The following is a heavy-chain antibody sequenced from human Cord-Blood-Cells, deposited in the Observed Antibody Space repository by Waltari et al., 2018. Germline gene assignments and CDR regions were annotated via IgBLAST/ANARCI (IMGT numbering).Heavy chain of an antibody. CDR1: GFTFSSYE. Sequence: EVQLVESGGGLVQPGGSLRLSCAASGFTFSSYEMNWVRQAPGKGLEWVSYISSSGSTIYYADSVKGRFTISRDNAKNSLYLQMNSLRAEDTAVYYCASLGTGYSSSWFYWGQGTLVTVSS. V-gene: IGHV3-48*03. CDR3: ASLGTGYSSSWFY. J-gene: IGHJ4*02. CDR2: ISSSGSTI. D-gene: IGHD6-13*01.